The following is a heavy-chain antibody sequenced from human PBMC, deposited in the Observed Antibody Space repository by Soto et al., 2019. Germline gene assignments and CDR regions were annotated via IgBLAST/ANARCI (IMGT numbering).Heavy chain of an antibody. V-gene: IGHV1-18*01. CDR2: ISPGSGNI. Sequence: ASVKVSCKTSGYTFVNSGIHWVRQAPGQGLEWMGWISPGSGNIIYAQKFQGRVTLTTDTSTSTVFMDLRSLRFDDTAVYYCERGLMYTSSPDSWFDPWGQGTLVTVSS. D-gene: IGHD2-8*01. CDR3: ERGLMYTSSPDSWFDP. CDR1: GYTFVNSG. J-gene: IGHJ5*02.